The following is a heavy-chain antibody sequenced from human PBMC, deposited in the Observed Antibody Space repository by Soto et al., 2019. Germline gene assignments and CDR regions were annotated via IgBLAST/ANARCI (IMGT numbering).Heavy chain of an antibody. V-gene: IGHV4-34*02. CDR1: GGSFSGYY. CDR3: VREGGGYSTPFDP. D-gene: IGHD6-13*01. J-gene: IGHJ5*02. CDR2: INHSGST. Sequence: QVQLQQWGAGLLKPSETLSLTCGVYGGSFSGYYWSWIRQPPGKGMEWIGEINHSGSTNYNPSLKGRVTMSADTSKNQFSLKLSPVTAADTAVYYCVREGGGYSTPFDPWGQGTLVTVSS.